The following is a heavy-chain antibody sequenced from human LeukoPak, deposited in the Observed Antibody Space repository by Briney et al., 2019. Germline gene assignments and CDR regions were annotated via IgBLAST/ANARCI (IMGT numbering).Heavy chain of an antibody. CDR1: GFTFSSYA. J-gene: IGHJ4*02. CDR3: ARGGVLRYFDWSFDY. V-gene: IGHV4-34*01. Sequence: NPGGSLRLSCAASGFTFSSYAMSWVRQPPGKGLEWIGEINHSGSTNYNPSLKSRVTISVDTSKNQFSLKLSSVTAADTAVYYCARGGVLRYFDWSFDYWGQGTLVTVSS. D-gene: IGHD3-9*01. CDR2: INHSGST.